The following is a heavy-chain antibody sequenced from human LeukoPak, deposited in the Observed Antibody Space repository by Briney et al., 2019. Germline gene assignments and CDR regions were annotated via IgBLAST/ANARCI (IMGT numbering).Heavy chain of an antibody. CDR1: GFTFSSYS. J-gene: IGHJ5*02. CDR3: ARGRGYCSSTSCYPKKYNWFDP. V-gene: IGHV3-21*01. Sequence: GGSLRLSCAASGFTFSSYSMNWVRQAPGKGLEWVSSISSSSSYIYYADSVKGRFTISRDNAKNSLYLQMNSLRAEDTAVYYCARGRGYCSSTSCYPKKYNWFDPWGQGTLVTVSS. CDR2: ISSSSSYI. D-gene: IGHD2-2*03.